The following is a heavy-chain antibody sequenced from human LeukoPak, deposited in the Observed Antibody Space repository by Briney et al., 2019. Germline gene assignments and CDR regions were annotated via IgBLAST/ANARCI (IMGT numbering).Heavy chain of an antibody. CDR2: ISYDGSNK. J-gene: IGHJ4*02. Sequence: GGSLRLSCAASGFTFSSYAMHWVRQAPGKGLEWVAVISYDGSNKYYADSVKGRFTISRDNSKNTLYLQMNSLRAEDTAVYYCARDRPEQGVDYWGQGTLVTVSS. D-gene: IGHD1/OR15-1a*01. CDR1: GFTFSSYA. V-gene: IGHV3-30-3*01. CDR3: ARDRPEQGVDY.